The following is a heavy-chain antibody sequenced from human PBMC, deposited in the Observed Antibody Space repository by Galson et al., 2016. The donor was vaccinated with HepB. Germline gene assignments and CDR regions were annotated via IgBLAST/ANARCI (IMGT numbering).Heavy chain of an antibody. J-gene: IGHJ3*02. D-gene: IGHD5-12*01. CDR3: ARGRGVKEGDVVATRVGQGFDI. CDR1: RGSITSGSYY. Sequence: TLSLTCTVSRGSITSGSYYWNWIRHHPGKGLEWIGYIDYSGNTYYNPSLKSRVTISVDTSKIQFSLKLGSVTAADTAVYYCARGRGVKEGDVVATRVGQGFDIWGPGTMVTVSS. V-gene: IGHV4-31*03. CDR2: IDYSGNT.